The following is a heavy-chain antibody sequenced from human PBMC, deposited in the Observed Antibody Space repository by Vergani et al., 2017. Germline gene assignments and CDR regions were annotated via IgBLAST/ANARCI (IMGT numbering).Heavy chain of an antibody. CDR2: INAGNGNT. Sequence: QVQLVQSGAEVKKPGASVKVSCKASGYTFTSYAMHWVRQAPGQRLEWMGWINAGNGNTKYSQKFQGRVTITRDTSASTAYMELSSLRPEDTAVYYCARDYGDNCSGGSCYLTDWFDPWGQGTLVTVSS. V-gene: IGHV1-3*01. D-gene: IGHD2-15*01. CDR1: GYTFTSYA. J-gene: IGHJ5*02. CDR3: ARDYGDNCSGGSCYLTDWFDP.